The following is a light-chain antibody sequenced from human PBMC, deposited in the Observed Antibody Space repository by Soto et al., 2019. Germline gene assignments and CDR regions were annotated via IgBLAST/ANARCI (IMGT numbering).Light chain of an antibody. CDR3: QQRSNWPRFT. CDR1: QSVSSY. J-gene: IGKJ3*01. CDR2: DVS. V-gene: IGKV3-11*01. Sequence: EIVFTHSPGTLSLSPGERATLSCRSSQSVSSYLAWYQQKPGQAPRLLIYDVSNRATGIPARFSGSGSGTDFTLTISSLEPEDFAVYYCQQRSNWPRFTFGPGTKVDI.